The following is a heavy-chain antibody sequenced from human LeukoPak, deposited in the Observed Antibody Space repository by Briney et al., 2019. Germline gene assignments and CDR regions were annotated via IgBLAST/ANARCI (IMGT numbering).Heavy chain of an antibody. Sequence: SETLSLTCTVSGGSISSYYWSWIRQPPGKGLEWIGYIYYTGSTSCNPSLKSRVTISMDTSKNQFSLKLSSVTAADSAVYYCARSDYSGSGTYTEFDAFDIWGQGPMVTVSS. J-gene: IGHJ3*02. V-gene: IGHV4-59*01. CDR2: IYYTGST. CDR3: ARSDYSGSGTYTEFDAFDI. CDR1: GGSISSYY. D-gene: IGHD3-10*01.